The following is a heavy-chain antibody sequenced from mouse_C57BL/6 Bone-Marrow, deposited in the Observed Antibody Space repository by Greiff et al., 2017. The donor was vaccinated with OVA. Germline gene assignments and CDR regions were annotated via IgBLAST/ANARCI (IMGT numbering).Heavy chain of an antibody. CDR2: INSDGSSP. J-gene: IGHJ2*01. CDR3: ASEGSLSLRLRRGYYFDY. D-gene: IGHD2-4*01. V-gene: IGHV5-16*01. CDR1: GFTFSDYY. Sequence: EVKLMESEGGLVQPGSSMKLSCTASGFTFSDYYMAWVRQVPEKGLEWVANINSDGSSPSYLDSLKSRFIISRDNATNILYLHISILKSEDTATYYCASEGSLSLRLRRGYYFDYWGQGTTLTVSS.